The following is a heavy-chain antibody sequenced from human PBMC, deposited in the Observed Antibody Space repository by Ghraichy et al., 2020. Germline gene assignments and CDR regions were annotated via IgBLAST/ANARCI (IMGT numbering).Heavy chain of an antibody. CDR3: ARGAPGIAVAPVY. Sequence: SETLSLTCTVYGGSFGGYYWNWIRQPPGKGLEWIGQINHSEKSDYNPSLKSRVTISVDTSKNQFSLKLSSVTAADTAVYYCARGAPGIAVAPVYWGQGTLATVFS. CDR2: INHSEKS. CDR1: GGSFGGYY. D-gene: IGHD6-19*01. V-gene: IGHV4-34*01. J-gene: IGHJ4*02.